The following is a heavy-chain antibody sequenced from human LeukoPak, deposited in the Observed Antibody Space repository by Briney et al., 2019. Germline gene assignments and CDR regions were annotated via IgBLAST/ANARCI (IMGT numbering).Heavy chain of an antibody. D-gene: IGHD6-19*01. Sequence: GGSLRLSCAASGFTFSSYEMNWVRQAPGKGLAWVSYISSSGSTIYYADSVKGRFTISRDNAKNSLYLQMNSLRAEDTAVYYCSGYSSGWYRNYWGQGTLVTVSS. V-gene: IGHV3-48*03. CDR2: ISSSGSTI. CDR3: SGYSSGWYRNY. CDR1: GFTFSSYE. J-gene: IGHJ4*02.